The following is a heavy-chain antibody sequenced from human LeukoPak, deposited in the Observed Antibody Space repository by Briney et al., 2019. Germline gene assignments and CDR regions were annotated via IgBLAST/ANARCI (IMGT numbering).Heavy chain of an antibody. V-gene: IGHV4-30-2*01. CDR1: GGSISSGGYS. J-gene: IGHJ4*02. CDR2: IYHSGST. CDR3: ARASGGFGELLFDY. D-gene: IGHD3-10*01. Sequence: PSQTLSLTCAVSGGSISSGGYSWSWIRQPPGKGLGWIGYIYHSGSTYYNPSPKSRATISVDRSKNQFSLKLSSVTAADTAVYYCARASGGFGELLFDYWGQGTLVTVSS.